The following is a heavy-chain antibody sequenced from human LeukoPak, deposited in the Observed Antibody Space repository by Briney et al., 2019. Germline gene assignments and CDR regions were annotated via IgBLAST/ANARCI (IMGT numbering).Heavy chain of an antibody. CDR1: GFTFSNAW. Sequence: GGSLRLSCAASGFTFSNAWMSWVRQAPGKGLEWVGRKSKTDGGTTDYAARVKGRFTISRDDSKNTLYLQMNSLKTEDTAVYYCTTKVWSYYYYYGMDVWGKGTTVTVSS. D-gene: IGHD3-3*01. V-gene: IGHV3-15*01. CDR2: KSKTDGGTT. J-gene: IGHJ6*04. CDR3: TTKVWSYYYYYGMDV.